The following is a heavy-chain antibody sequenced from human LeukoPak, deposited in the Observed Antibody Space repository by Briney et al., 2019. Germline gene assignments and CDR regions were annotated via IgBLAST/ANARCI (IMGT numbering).Heavy chain of an antibody. CDR1: GGSISSSSYY. V-gene: IGHV4-39*07. CDR2: IYYSGST. D-gene: IGHD3-22*01. CDR3: AGGTDYYDSSGYS. J-gene: IGHJ5*02. Sequence: SETLSLTCTVSGGSISSSSYYWGWIRQPPGKGLEWIGSIYYSGSTYYNPSLKSRVTISVDTSKNRFSLKLSSVTAADTAVYYCAGGTDYYDSSGYSWGQGTLVTVSS.